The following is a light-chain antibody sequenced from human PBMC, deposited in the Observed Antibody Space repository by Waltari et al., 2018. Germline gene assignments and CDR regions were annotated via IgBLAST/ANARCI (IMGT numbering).Light chain of an antibody. CDR1: SVLYNSNTKNY. Sequence: SVLYNSNTKNYLAWYQQKPGQPPKLLIYGASTRQSGVPDRFSGGGSGTDFTLTISSLQAEDVAVYYCQQYYSSPRTFGQGTKVEIK. J-gene: IGKJ1*01. CDR2: GAS. V-gene: IGKV4-1*01. CDR3: QQYYSSPRT.